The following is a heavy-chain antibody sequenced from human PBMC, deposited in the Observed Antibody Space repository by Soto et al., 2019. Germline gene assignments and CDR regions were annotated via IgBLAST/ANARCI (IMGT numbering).Heavy chain of an antibody. V-gene: IGHV4-39*01. CDR2: IYYSGST. CDR1: GGSISSSRYY. Sequence: SETLSLTCTVSGGSISSSRYYWGWIRQPPGKGLEWIGSIYYSGSTYYNPSLKSRVTISVDTSKNQLSLKLSAVTAADTAVYYCARNTPSYYDFCSGYYNQTLFDYWGQGTLVTVSS. J-gene: IGHJ4*02. D-gene: IGHD3-3*01. CDR3: ARNTPSYYDFCSGYYNQTLFDY.